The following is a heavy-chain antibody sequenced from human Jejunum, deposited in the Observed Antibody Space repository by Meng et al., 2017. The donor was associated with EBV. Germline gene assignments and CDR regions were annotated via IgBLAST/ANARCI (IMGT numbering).Heavy chain of an antibody. D-gene: IGHD1-26*01. CDR1: GFTFSIYW. J-gene: IGHJ4*02. Sequence: EVQLEESGGGLVQPGGSLRRSCTGSGFTFSIYWMHWVRQPPGKGLEWVSHISPDGSGTTYADSVKGRFTISRDVSKNSLYLQMNSLKAEDTAVYYCGRNMALVAGRYYQDYWGQGTLVTVSS. V-gene: IGHV3-74*01. CDR3: GRNMALVAGRYYQDY. CDR2: ISPDGSGT.